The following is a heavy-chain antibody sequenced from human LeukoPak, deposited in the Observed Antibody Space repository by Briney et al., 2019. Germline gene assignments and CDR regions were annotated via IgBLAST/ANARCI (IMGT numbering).Heavy chain of an antibody. J-gene: IGHJ4*02. CDR1: GFTFSSYE. D-gene: IGHD3-22*01. Sequence: GGSLRLSCAASGFTFSSYEMNWVRQAPGKGLEWVSYISSSGSTIYYADSVKGRFTISRDNAKNSLYLQMNSLRAEDTAVYYCARARPYDSSGSDYWGQGTLVTVSS. CDR2: ISSSGSTI. CDR3: ARARPYDSSGSDY. V-gene: IGHV3-48*03.